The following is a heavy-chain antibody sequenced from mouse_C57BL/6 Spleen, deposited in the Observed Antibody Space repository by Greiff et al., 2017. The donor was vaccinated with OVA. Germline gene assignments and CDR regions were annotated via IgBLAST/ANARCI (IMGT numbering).Heavy chain of an antibody. D-gene: IGHD1-1*01. V-gene: IGHV1-72*01. J-gene: IGHJ4*01. Sequence: QVQLKESGAELVKPGASVKLSCKASGYTFTSYWMHWVKQRPGRGLEWIGRIVPNSGGTKYNEKFKSKATLTVDKPSSTAYMQLRSLTAEDAAVYYCAREGDTKGAMDYWGQGTSVTVSS. CDR2: IVPNSGGT. CDR3: AREGDTKGAMDY. CDR1: GYTFTSYW.